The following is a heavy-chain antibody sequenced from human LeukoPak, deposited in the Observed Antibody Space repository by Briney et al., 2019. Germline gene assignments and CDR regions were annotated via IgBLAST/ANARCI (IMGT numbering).Heavy chain of an antibody. Sequence: SETLSLTCTVSGGSISSYYWSWIRQPPGKGLEWIGYIYYTGSTNYNPSLKSRVTISVETSKNQFSLELSSVTAADTAVYYCARVGFGNTPHPIDYWGQETLVTVSS. CDR3: ARVGFGNTPHPIDY. J-gene: IGHJ4*02. D-gene: IGHD4-23*01. CDR1: GGSISSYY. V-gene: IGHV4-59*01. CDR2: IYYTGST.